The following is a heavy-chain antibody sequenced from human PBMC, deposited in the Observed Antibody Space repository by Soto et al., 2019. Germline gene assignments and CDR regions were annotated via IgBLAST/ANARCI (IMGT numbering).Heavy chain of an antibody. V-gene: IGHV1-18*01. D-gene: IGHD3-10*01. CDR1: GYSFTSHG. J-gene: IGHJ6*03. Sequence: QVQLVQSGAEVKKPGASVKVSCKASGYSFTSHGISWVRQAPGQGLEWMAWISASNGDTNYAQKFQGRVTVTTDTSTSTGYMELRSLRSEDTAGYYCARMVRGSNIDYYHYMDVWGKGTRVTVSS. CDR2: ISASNGDT. CDR3: ARMVRGSNIDYYHYMDV.